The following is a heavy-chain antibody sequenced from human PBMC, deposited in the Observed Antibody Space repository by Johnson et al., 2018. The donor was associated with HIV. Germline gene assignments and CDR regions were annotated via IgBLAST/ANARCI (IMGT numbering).Heavy chain of an antibody. V-gene: IGHV3-7*05. J-gene: IGHJ3*02. Sequence: EVQLVESGGGLVQPGGSLRLSCAASGFTFSSYWMSWVRQAPGKGLEWVANIKQDGSEKYYVDSVKGRFTISRDNAKNSLYLQMNRLRAEDTAVYYCARESDSSGYYSDAFDIWGQGTMVTVSS. D-gene: IGHD3-22*01. CDR2: IKQDGSEK. CDR3: ARESDSSGYYSDAFDI. CDR1: GFTFSSYW.